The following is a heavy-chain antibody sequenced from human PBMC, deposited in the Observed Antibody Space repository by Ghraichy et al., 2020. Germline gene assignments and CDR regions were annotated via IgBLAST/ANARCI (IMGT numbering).Heavy chain of an antibody. J-gene: IGHJ3*02. D-gene: IGHD3-3*01. CDR1: GYTFTGYY. CDR2: INPNSGGT. CDR3: ARDRLNYDFWSGTDAFDI. Sequence: ASVKVSCKASGYTFTGYYMHWVRQAPGQGLEWMGWINPNSGGTNYAQKFQGRVTMTRDTSISTAYMELSRLRSDDTAVYYCARDRLNYDFWSGTDAFDIWGQGTMVTVSS. V-gene: IGHV1-2*02.